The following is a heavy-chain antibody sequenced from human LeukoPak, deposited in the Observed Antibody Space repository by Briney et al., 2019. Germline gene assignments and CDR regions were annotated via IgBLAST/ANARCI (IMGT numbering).Heavy chain of an antibody. CDR1: GGTFSSYT. J-gene: IGHJ4*02. V-gene: IGHV1-69*04. D-gene: IGHD3-22*01. CDR3: ARDKGDSSGYIFDY. CDR2: IIPILGIA. Sequence: SVKVSCKASGGTFSSYTISWVRQAPGQGLEWMGRIIPILGIANYAQKFQGRVTMTRDTSTSTVYMELSSLRSEDTAVYYCARDKGDSSGYIFDYWGQGTLVTVSS.